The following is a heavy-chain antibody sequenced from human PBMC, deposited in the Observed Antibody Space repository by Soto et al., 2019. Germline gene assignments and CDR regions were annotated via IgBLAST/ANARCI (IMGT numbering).Heavy chain of an antibody. CDR1: GFTFSNAW. D-gene: IGHD1-1*01. Sequence: GGSLRLSCAASGFTFSNAWMSWVRQAPGKGLEWVGRIKSKTDGGTTDYAAPVKGRFTISRDDSNNTLYLQMNRLKTDDTAVYYCSTDPNCYIVTTPLSHWGQGTMVTVSS. CDR2: IKSKTDGGTT. J-gene: IGHJ3*01. CDR3: STDPNCYIVTTPLSH. V-gene: IGHV3-15*01.